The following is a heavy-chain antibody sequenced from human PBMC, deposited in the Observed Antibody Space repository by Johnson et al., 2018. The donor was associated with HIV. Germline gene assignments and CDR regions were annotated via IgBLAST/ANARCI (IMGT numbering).Heavy chain of an antibody. D-gene: IGHD3-22*01. CDR3: AKGSTPTMIIVVISAFDI. CDR2: ISHDGTNN. V-gene: IGHV3-30*18. Sequence: VQLVESGGGVVQPGGSLRLSCAASGFTFSIYDIHWVRQAPGQGLEWVAMISHDGTNNFYAESVKGRSTVSRDNSKNTLYLEANSLGPEDTATSYCAKGSTPTMIIVVISAFDIWGQGTVVAVSS. CDR1: GFTFSIYD. J-gene: IGHJ3*02.